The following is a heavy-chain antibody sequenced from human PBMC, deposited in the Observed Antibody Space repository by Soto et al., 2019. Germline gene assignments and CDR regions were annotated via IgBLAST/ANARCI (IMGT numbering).Heavy chain of an antibody. CDR1: GYTFTSYA. J-gene: IGHJ4*02. CDR2: INAGNGNT. V-gene: IGHV1-3*01. Sequence: GASVKVSCKASGYTFTSYAMHWVRQAPGQRLEWMGWINAGNGNTKYSQKFQGRVTITRDTSASTAYMELSSLRSEDTAVYCCARKYGIAAAAPFDYWGQGTLVTVSS. CDR3: ARKYGIAAAAPFDY. D-gene: IGHD6-13*01.